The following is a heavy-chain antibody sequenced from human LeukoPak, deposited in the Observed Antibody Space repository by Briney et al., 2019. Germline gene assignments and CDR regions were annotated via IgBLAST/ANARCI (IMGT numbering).Heavy chain of an antibody. CDR1: GFPFSDFS. V-gene: IGHV3-23*01. CDR3: AKQSYARSLGE. CDR2: TNSGGSST. D-gene: IGHD2-8*01. Sequence: GGSLRLSCATTGFPFSDFSMSWVRQAPGKGLEWISTTNSGGSSTDYAESVKGRFTISRDNSKNTLYLQMSSLRVGDTAMYYCAKQSYARSLGEGGPGTLVTVSS. J-gene: IGHJ4*02.